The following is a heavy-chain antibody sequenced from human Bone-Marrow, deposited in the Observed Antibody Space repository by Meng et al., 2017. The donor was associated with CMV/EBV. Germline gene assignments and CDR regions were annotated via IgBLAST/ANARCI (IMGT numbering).Heavy chain of an antibody. D-gene: IGHD3-3*01. CDR2: IIPIFGTA. V-gene: IGHV1-69*05. J-gene: IGHJ6*02. CDR1: GGTFSSYA. Sequence: SVKVSCKASGGTFSSYAISWVRQAPGQGLEWMGGIIPIFGTANYAQKFQGRVTITTDESTCTAYMELSSLRSEDTAVYYCARGDFWSGYYGYYYYYGMDVWGQGTTVTVSS. CDR3: ARGDFWSGYYGYYYYYGMDV.